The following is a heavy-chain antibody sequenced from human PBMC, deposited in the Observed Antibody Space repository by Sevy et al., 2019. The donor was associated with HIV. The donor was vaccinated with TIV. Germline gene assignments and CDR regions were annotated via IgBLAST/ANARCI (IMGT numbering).Heavy chain of an antibody. Sequence: GGSLRLSCAASGFTFSSYAMSWVRQAPGKGLEWVSAISGSGGSTYYADSVKGRFTISRDNSKNTLYLQMNSLRAEDTAVNYCAKAGGYCSSTSCYVDYYYGMDVWGQGTTVTVSS. D-gene: IGHD2-2*01. CDR3: AKAGGYCSSTSCYVDYYYGMDV. V-gene: IGHV3-23*01. CDR2: ISGSGGST. J-gene: IGHJ6*02. CDR1: GFTFSSYA.